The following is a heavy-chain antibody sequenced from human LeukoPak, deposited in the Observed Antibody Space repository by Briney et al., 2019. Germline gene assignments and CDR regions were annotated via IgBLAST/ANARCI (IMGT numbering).Heavy chain of an antibody. V-gene: IGHV3-30-3*02. CDR3: AKYDFWSGSP. D-gene: IGHD3-3*01. J-gene: IGHJ5*02. CDR1: GFTFSSYA. Sequence: GGSLRLSCAASGFTFSSYAVHWVRQAPGKGLEWVAVISYDGSNKYYADSVKGRFTISRDNSKNTLYLQMNSLRAEDTAVYYCAKYDFWSGSPWGQGTLVTVSS. CDR2: ISYDGSNK.